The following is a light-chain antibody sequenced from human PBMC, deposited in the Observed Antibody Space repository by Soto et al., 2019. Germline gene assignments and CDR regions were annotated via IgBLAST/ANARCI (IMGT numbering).Light chain of an antibody. V-gene: IGKV1-5*03. J-gene: IGKJ1*01. CDR3: QQSYRSPPT. CDR2: KAS. Sequence: DIQMTQSPSTLSGSVGDRVTIACRASQTISSWLAWYQQKPGKAPKLLIYKASTLKSGVPPRFSGSGSGTEFTLTISSLQPEDFATYYCQQSYRSPPTFGQGTKVDI. CDR1: QTISSW.